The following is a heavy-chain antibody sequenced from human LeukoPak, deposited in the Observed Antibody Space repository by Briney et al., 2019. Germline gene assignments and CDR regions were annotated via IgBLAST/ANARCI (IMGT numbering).Heavy chain of an antibody. Sequence: KPSETLSLTCAVYGGSFSGYYWSWIRQPPGKGLEWIGEINHSGSTNYNPSLKSRVTISVDTSKNQFSLKLSSVTAADTAVYYCARSSWVYPTYGSGSFDYWGQGTLVTVSS. CDR1: GGSFSGYY. J-gene: IGHJ4*02. CDR2: INHSGST. CDR3: ARSSWVYPTYGSGSFDY. V-gene: IGHV4-34*01. D-gene: IGHD3-10*01.